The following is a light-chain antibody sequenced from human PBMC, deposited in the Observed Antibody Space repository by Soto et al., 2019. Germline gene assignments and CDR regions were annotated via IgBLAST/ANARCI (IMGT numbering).Light chain of an antibody. J-gene: IGKJ5*01. Sequence: EIVMTQSPATLSVSPVERATLSCRASQSISNNYLAWYQQKPGQAPRLVIYGASNRATGIPDRFSASGSGTDFTLTISRLEPEDFAVYYCQQYISSPLTFGQGTRLEIK. V-gene: IGKV3-20*01. CDR3: QQYISSPLT. CDR2: GAS. CDR1: QSISNNY.